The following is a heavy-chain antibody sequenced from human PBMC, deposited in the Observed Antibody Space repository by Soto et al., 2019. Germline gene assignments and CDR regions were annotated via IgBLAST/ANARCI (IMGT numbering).Heavy chain of an antibody. CDR2: VSIGGST. V-gene: IGHV3-23*01. Sequence: DVQLLELGGGLVQPEGSLRLSCAASGFTFSSYAMGWVRQGPGKGLEWVAVVSIGGSTHYADSVRGRFTISRDNSKNTLSLQMNSLTAEDTAVYFCAKRRGAGGHFDYWGQGALVTVSS. CDR3: AKRRGAGGHFDY. CDR1: GFTFSSYA. J-gene: IGHJ4*02. D-gene: IGHD2-15*01.